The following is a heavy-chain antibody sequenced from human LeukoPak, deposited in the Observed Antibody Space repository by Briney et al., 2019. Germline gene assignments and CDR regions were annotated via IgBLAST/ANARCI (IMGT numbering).Heavy chain of an antibody. J-gene: IGHJ6*02. V-gene: IGHV1-69*08. CDR3: ARDGLPGDGMDV. CDR2: FIPILDKA. CDR1: GGIFNSYT. Sequence: ASVKVSCKASGGIFNSYTVSWVRQAPGKRFEWMGRFIPILDKAVYSQRFRGRVTISADKSTTTVYMEVHRLRSDDTAVYYCARDGLPGDGMDVWGQGTTVTVSS. D-gene: IGHD7-27*01.